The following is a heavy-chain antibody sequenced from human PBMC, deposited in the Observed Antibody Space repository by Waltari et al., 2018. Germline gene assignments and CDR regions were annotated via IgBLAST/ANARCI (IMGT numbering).Heavy chain of an antibody. D-gene: IGHD3-10*01. Sequence: EVQLVESGGGLVQPGGSLRLSCAASGFSFGSYGMHWVRQAPGKGLVWVSRIVRDGSITSYADSVKGRFTISRDNAKNTLYLQMNSLRDEDTAVYYCARDYYYSIDYWGQGTVVTVSS. V-gene: IGHV3-74*01. CDR2: IVRDGSIT. CDR1: GFSFGSYG. J-gene: IGHJ4*02. CDR3: ARDYYYSIDY.